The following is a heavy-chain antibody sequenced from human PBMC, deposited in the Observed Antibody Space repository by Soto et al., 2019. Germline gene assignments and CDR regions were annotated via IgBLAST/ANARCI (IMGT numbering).Heavy chain of an antibody. V-gene: IGHV3-21*01. CDR3: AIDRRQLLLHTSFDY. D-gene: IGHD5-18*01. CDR2: ISSSSSYI. Sequence: EVQLVESGGGLVKPGGSLRLSCAASGFTFSSYSMNWVRQAPGKGLEWVSSISSSSSYIYYADSVKGRFTISRDNAKNSLYLQMNSLRAEDTAVYYCAIDRRQLLLHTSFDYWGQGTLVTVSS. J-gene: IGHJ4*02. CDR1: GFTFSSYS.